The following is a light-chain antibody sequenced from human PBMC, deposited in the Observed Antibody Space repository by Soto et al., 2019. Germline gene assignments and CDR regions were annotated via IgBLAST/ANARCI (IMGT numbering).Light chain of an antibody. CDR2: AAS. J-gene: IGKJ1*01. V-gene: IGKV1-39*01. CDR1: QRISSY. CDR3: QQSYSTPWT. Sequence: DIQMTQSPSSLSASVGDRVTITCRASQRISSYLNWYQQKPGKAPKLLIYAASSLQSGVPSRFSGSGSGTDFTITISSLQREDFVTYYCQQSYSTPWTFGQGTKVEIK.